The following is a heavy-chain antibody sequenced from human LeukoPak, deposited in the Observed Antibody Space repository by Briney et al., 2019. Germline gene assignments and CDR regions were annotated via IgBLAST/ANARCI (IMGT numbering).Heavy chain of an antibody. D-gene: IGHD4-17*01. CDR3: ARGLHDYGLYNWFDP. J-gene: IGHJ5*02. CDR2: ISYDGSNK. CDR1: GFTFSSYA. V-gene: IGHV3-30-3*01. Sequence: GSLRLSCAASGFTFSSYAMHWVRQAPGKGLEWVAVISYDGSNKYYADSVKGRFTISRDNSKNTLYLQMNSLRAEDTAVYYYARGLHDYGLYNWFDPWGQGTLVTVSS.